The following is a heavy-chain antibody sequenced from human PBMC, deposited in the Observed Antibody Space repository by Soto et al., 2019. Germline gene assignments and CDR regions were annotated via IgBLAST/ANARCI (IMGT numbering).Heavy chain of an antibody. V-gene: IGHV4-31*03. CDR1: GGSISGGRYY. CDR2: IYDNGIT. Sequence: QVPLQESGPGLVKPSQTLSLTCHVSGGSISGGRYYWNWIRQHPVKCLEWIGNIYDNGITYYKTSLKSRVIISEDTSKDQFFLRLSSVTAADTAVYYFTQDIGFGMDVWGQGATVTVAS. J-gene: IGHJ6*02. CDR3: TQDIGFGMDV. D-gene: IGHD1-26*01.